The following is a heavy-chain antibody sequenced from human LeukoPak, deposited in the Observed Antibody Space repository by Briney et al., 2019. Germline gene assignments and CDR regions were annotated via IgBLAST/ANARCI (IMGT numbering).Heavy chain of an antibody. Sequence: PGGSLRLSCAASGFTFSSYWMHWVRQAPGKGLVCVSRINSDGSSTSYADSVKGRFTISRDDAKNTLYLQMNSLRAEDTAVYYCARDRGSSWYSGYYYYGMDVWGQGTTVTVSS. CDR1: GFTFSSYW. D-gene: IGHD6-13*01. CDR2: INSDGSST. CDR3: ARDRGSSWYSGYYYYGMDV. J-gene: IGHJ6*02. V-gene: IGHV3-74*01.